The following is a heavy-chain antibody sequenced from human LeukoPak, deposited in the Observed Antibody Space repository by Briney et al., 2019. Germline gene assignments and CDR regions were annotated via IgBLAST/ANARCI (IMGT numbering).Heavy chain of an antibody. CDR1: GGSISSSSYY. Sequence: SETLSLTCSVSGGSISSSSYYWGWIRQPPGKGLEWIGSIYYSGSTYYNPSLKSRVTISVDTSKNQFSLKLSSVTAADTAVYYCARDWGGALDYWGQGTLVTVSS. V-gene: IGHV4-39*07. J-gene: IGHJ4*02. CDR3: ARDWGGALDY. D-gene: IGHD1-26*01. CDR2: IYYSGST.